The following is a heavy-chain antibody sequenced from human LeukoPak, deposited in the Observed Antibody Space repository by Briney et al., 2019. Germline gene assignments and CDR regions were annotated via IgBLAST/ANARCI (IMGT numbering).Heavy chain of an antibody. J-gene: IGHJ4*02. V-gene: IGHV3-9*01. CDR1: GFTFDDYA. Sequence: PGGSLRLSCAASGFTFDDYAMHWVRQAPGKGPEWVSGISWNSGSIGYADSVKGRFTISRDNAKNSLYLQMNSLRAEDTALYYCAKDASKQLWLPDYWGQGTLVTVSS. D-gene: IGHD5-18*01. CDR2: ISWNSGSI. CDR3: AKDASKQLWLPDY.